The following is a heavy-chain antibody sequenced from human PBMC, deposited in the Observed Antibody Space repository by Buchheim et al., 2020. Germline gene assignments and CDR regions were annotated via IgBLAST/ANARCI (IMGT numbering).Heavy chain of an antibody. CDR3: ATSRAAAGTSTYYFDY. D-gene: IGHD6-13*01. J-gene: IGHJ4*02. Sequence: QVQLVQSGAEVKKPGSSVKVSCKASGGTFSSYAISWVRQAPGQGLEWMGGVIPIFGKANYAQKFQGRVKLTADTSTSTTYMELSSLRSEDTAVYYCATSRAAAGTSTYYFDYGGQGTL. V-gene: IGHV1-69*06. CDR2: VIPIFGKA. CDR1: GGTFSSYA.